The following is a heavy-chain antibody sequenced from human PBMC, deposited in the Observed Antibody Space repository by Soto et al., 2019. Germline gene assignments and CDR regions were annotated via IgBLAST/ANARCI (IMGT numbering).Heavy chain of an antibody. V-gene: IGHV1-18*01. D-gene: IGHD2-21*02. Sequence: GASVKVSCTASGYTFNSYGITWVRQAPGQGIKWMGWIRVKNGNTNYAQNFQGRFNMTTDTSTSTAYMELRSLRSDDTAVYYCARGPTVGDIWGQGTMVTVSS. CDR3: ARGPTVGDI. CDR1: GYTFNSYG. CDR2: IRVKNGNT. J-gene: IGHJ3*02.